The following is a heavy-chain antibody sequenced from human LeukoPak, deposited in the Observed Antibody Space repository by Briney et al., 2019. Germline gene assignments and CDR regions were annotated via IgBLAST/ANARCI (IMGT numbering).Heavy chain of an antibody. V-gene: IGHV3-49*04. J-gene: IGHJ3*02. Sequence: GGSLRLSCTASGFTFGDYAMSWVRQAPGKGLEWVGFIRSKAYGGTTEYAASVKGRFTISRDDSKSIAYLQMNSLKTEHTAVYYCTSLGAGDAFDIWGQGTMVTVSS. CDR1: GFTFGDYA. D-gene: IGHD4/OR15-4a*01. CDR3: TSLGAGDAFDI. CDR2: IRSKAYGGTT.